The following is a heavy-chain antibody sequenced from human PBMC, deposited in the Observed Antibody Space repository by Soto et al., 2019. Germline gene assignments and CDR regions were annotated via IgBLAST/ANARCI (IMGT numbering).Heavy chain of an antibody. D-gene: IGHD3-3*01. CDR2: ISGSGGST. CDR1: GFTFSSYA. Sequence: EVQLLESGGGLVQPGGSLRLSCAASGFTFSSYAMSWVRQAPGKGLEWVSAISGSGGSTYYADSVKGRFTISRDNSRNTLYLQMNSLRAEDTAVYYCAKDLIQDEEWLLPDNWFDPWGQGTLVTVSS. J-gene: IGHJ5*02. CDR3: AKDLIQDEEWLLPDNWFDP. V-gene: IGHV3-23*01.